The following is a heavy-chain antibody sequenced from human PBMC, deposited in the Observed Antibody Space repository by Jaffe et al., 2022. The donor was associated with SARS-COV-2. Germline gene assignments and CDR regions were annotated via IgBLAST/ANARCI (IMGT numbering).Heavy chain of an antibody. CDR1: GYSISSGYY. CDR3: ARGEYSGYLGAFDI. J-gene: IGHJ3*02. CDR2: IYHSGST. V-gene: IGHV4-38-2*02. Sequence: QVQLQESGPGLVKPSETLSLTCTVSGYSISSGYYWGWIRQPPGKGLEWIGSIYHSGSTYYNPSLKSRVTISVDTSKNQFSLKLSSVTAADTAVYYCARGEYSGYLGAFDIWGQGTMVTVSS. D-gene: IGHD5-12*01.